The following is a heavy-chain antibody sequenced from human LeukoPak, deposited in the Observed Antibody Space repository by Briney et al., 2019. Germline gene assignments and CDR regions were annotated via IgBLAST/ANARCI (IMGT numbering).Heavy chain of an antibody. CDR1: GFTFSSYE. Sequence: GGSLRLSCAASGFTFSSYEMNWVRQAPGKGLEWVSYISSSGSTIYYADSVKGRFTIPRDNAKNSLYLQMNSLRAEDTAVYYCARVWESIAAAAFDYWGQGTLVTVSS. CDR2: ISSSGSTI. J-gene: IGHJ4*02. CDR3: ARVWESIAAAAFDY. V-gene: IGHV3-48*03. D-gene: IGHD6-13*01.